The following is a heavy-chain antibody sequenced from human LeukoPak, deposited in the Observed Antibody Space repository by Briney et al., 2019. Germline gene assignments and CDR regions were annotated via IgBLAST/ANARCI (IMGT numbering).Heavy chain of an antibody. V-gene: IGHV3-48*03. D-gene: IGHD5-18*01. CDR3: ARDRVDTAAFDP. CDR2: ITTSGSAT. Sequence: GGSLRLSCAASGFTFSSYDMNWVRQAPGKGLEWVSYITTSGSATYHADSVKGRFTISRDNAKNSLYLKMNSLTAEDTAVYYCARDRVDTAAFDPWGQGTLVTVSS. CDR1: GFTFSSYD. J-gene: IGHJ5*02.